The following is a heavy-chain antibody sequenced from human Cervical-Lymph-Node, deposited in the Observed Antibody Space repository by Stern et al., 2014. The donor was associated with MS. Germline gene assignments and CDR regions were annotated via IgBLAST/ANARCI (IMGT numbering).Heavy chain of an antibody. J-gene: IGHJ4*02. Sequence: MQLVESGAEVKKPGASVKVSCKASGYSFTAYFIHWVRQAPGHGLEWMGWISTDTGSANYAQRFQGRVTMTRDTAISTTYMELSRLRSDDTAVYYCARDRGSHSDYWGQGTLVTVSS. CDR2: ISTDTGSA. CDR1: GYSFTAYF. D-gene: IGHD1-26*01. V-gene: IGHV1-2*02. CDR3: ARDRGSHSDY.